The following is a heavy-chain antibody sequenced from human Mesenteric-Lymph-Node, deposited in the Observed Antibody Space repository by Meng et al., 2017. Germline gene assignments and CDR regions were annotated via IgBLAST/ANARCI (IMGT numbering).Heavy chain of an antibody. D-gene: IGHD5-12*01. CDR3: ARGGPWPPTDY. CDR1: GFTFSSYS. V-gene: IGHV3-21*01. J-gene: IGHJ4*02. Sequence: GGSLRLSCAASGFTFSSYSMNWVRQAPGKGLEWVSSISSSSSYIYYADSVKGRFTISGDNAKNSLYLQMNSLRAEDTAVYYCARGGPWPPTDYWGPGTLGTVSS. CDR2: ISSSSSYI.